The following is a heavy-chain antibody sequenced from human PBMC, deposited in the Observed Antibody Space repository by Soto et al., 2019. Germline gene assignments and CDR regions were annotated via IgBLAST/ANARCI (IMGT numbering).Heavy chain of an antibody. J-gene: IGHJ6*02. Sequence: GESLKISCKGSGHSFTTYWIGWVRQMPGNGLEWMGIIYPGDSDTRYSPSFQGQVTISADKSISTAYLQWSSLKASDTAMYYCARPRSSSRNYYGMDVWGQGTTVTVSS. CDR1: GHSFTTYW. CDR2: IYPGDSDT. CDR3: ARPRSSSRNYYGMDV. D-gene: IGHD6-13*01. V-gene: IGHV5-51*01.